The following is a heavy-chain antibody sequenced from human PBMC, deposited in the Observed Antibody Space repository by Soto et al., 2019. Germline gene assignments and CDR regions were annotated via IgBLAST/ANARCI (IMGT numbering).Heavy chain of an antibody. CDR2: ISGSGAST. CDR3: ANLDGGNYYYFDY. Sequence: GGSLRLSCAASGVTFTSYAMSWVRQAPGKGLEWVSAISGSGASTYYADSVKGRFTISRDSSKNTLYLQMHSLRAEDTAVYYCANLDGGNYYYFDYWGQGTLVTVSS. D-gene: IGHD1-26*01. CDR1: GVTFTSYA. V-gene: IGHV3-23*01. J-gene: IGHJ4*02.